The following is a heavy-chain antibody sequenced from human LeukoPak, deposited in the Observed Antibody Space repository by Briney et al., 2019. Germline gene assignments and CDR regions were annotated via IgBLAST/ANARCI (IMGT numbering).Heavy chain of an antibody. Sequence: EASVKVSCKASGGTFSSYAISWVRQAPGQGLEWMGGIIPIFGTANYAQKFQGRVTITADESTSTAYMELSSLRSEDTAVYYCARDSGMATTNFDYWGQGTLVTVSS. CDR3: ARDSGMATTNFDY. CDR2: IIPIFGTA. V-gene: IGHV1-69*01. J-gene: IGHJ4*02. D-gene: IGHD5-24*01. CDR1: GGTFSSYA.